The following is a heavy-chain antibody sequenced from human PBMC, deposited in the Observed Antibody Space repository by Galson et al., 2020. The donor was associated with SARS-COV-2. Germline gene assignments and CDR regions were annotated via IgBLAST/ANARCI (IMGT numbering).Heavy chain of an antibody. Sequence: TGGSLRLSCAASGFTFSVYGIHWVRQAPGKGLEWVAVVSSDGYNKFYADSVKGRFTISRDNSKNTVYLQMNSLRGEDTAVYYCAKDRPVTNHYYYGMDVWGQGTTVTVSS. J-gene: IGHJ6*02. CDR2: VSSDGYNK. D-gene: IGHD4-17*01. CDR3: AKDRPVTNHYYYGMDV. V-gene: IGHV3-30*18. CDR1: GFTFSVYG.